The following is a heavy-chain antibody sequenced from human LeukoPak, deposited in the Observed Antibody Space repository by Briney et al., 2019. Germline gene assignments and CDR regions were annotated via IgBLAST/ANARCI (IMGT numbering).Heavy chain of an antibody. Sequence: SETLSLTCTVSGDSVSLYYWSWIRQLPGKGLEWIGNMYYSGSTTYNPSLKSRITLSVDTSKNQFSLKLSSETAADTAVYYCARGMFAFDIWGQGTMVTVSS. V-gene: IGHV4-59*02. CDR1: GDSVSLYY. CDR2: MYYSGST. CDR3: ARGMFAFDI. J-gene: IGHJ3*02. D-gene: IGHD3-10*02.